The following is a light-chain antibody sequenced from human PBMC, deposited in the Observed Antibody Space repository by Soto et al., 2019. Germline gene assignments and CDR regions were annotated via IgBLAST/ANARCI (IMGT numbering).Light chain of an antibody. CDR1: SSDVGGYNY. Sequence: QSALTQPPSASGSPGQSVTISCTGTSSDVGGYNYVSWYQQHPGKAPKLMIYEVTKRPSGVPDRFSGSKSGNTASLTVSGLQADDEADYYCSSSAGINSFAVFGGGTKLTVL. V-gene: IGLV2-8*01. J-gene: IGLJ2*01. CDR2: EVT. CDR3: SSSAGINSFAV.